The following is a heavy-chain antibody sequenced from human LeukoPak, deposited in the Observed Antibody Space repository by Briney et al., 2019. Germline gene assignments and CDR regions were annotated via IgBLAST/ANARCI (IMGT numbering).Heavy chain of an antibody. CDR3: ARTPRDSQLYYFDY. CDR1: GFTFSSYA. CDR2: IWYDGSNK. J-gene: IGHJ4*02. D-gene: IGHD2-2*01. Sequence: GGSLRLSCAASGFTFSSYAMSWVRQAPGKGLEWVAVIWYDGSNKYYADSVKGRFTISRDNSKNTLYLQMNSLRAEDTAVYYCARTPRDSQLYYFDYWGQGTLVTVSS. V-gene: IGHV3-33*08.